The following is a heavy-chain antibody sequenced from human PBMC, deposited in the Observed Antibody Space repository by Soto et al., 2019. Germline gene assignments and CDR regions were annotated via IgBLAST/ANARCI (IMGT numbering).Heavy chain of an antibody. CDR3: ARQRIAAAAPSDP. J-gene: IGHJ5*02. D-gene: IGHD6-13*01. V-gene: IGHV1-18*04. CDR2: ISAYNGNT. Sequence: AAVKVSCKASGYTFPSYGISWVRQAPGQGLEWMGWISAYNGNTNYAQKLQGRVTMTTDTSTSTAYMELRSLRSDDTSVYYCARQRIAAAAPSDPWGQGTLVTVS. CDR1: GYTFPSYG.